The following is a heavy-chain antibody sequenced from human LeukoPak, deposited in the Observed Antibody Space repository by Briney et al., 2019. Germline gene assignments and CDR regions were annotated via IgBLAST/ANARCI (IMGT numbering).Heavy chain of an antibody. J-gene: IGHJ4*02. V-gene: IGHV1-69*13. CDR3: ARTPVEMATKILGLPVRYYFDY. Sequence: GASVKVSCKASGGTFSSYGISWVRQAPGQGLEWMGGIIPIFGTANYAQKFQGRVTITADESTSTAYMELSSLRSEDTAMYYCARTPVEMATKILGLPVRYYFDYWGQGTLVTVSS. CDR1: GGTFSSYG. CDR2: IIPIFGTA. D-gene: IGHD5-24*01.